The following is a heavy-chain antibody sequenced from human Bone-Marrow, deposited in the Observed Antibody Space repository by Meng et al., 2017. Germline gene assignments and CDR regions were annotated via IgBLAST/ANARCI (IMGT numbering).Heavy chain of an antibody. Sequence: GGSLRLSCAASGFTFSSYSMNWVRQAPGKGLEWVSSISSSSSYIYYADSVKGRFTISRDNAKNSLYLQMNSLRAEDTAVYYCARSGRYCSSTSCYYHYYGMDVWGQGTTVTVSS. CDR3: ARSGRYCSSTSCYYHYYGMDV. CDR2: ISSSSSYI. V-gene: IGHV3-21*01. J-gene: IGHJ6*02. CDR1: GFTFSSYS. D-gene: IGHD2-2*01.